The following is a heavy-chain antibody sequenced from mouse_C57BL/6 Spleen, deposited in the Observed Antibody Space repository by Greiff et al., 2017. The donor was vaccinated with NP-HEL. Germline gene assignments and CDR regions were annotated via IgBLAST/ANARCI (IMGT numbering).Heavy chain of an antibody. CDR1: GYAFTNYL. V-gene: IGHV1-54*01. CDR2: INPGSGGT. J-gene: IGHJ4*01. CDR3: ARWYYGSSLYAMDY. Sequence: QVQLQQSGAELVRPGTSVKVSCKASGYAFTNYLIEWVKQRPGQGLEWIGVINPGSGGTNYNEKFKGKATLTADKSSSTAYMQLSSLTSEDSSVYFCARWYYGSSLYAMDYWGQGTSVTVSS. D-gene: IGHD1-1*01.